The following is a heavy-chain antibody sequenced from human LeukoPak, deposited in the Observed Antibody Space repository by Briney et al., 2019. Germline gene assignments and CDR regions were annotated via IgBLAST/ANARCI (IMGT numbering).Heavy chain of an antibody. D-gene: IGHD5-18*01. Sequence: SETLSLTCAVYGGSFSGYYWSWILQPPGKGLEWIGEINHSGSTNYNPSLKSRVTISVDTSKNQFSLRLSSVTAADTAVYYCARGRIPRAFDYWGQGTLVTVSS. V-gene: IGHV4-34*01. CDR2: INHSGST. CDR1: GGSFSGYY. J-gene: IGHJ4*02. CDR3: ARGRIPRAFDY.